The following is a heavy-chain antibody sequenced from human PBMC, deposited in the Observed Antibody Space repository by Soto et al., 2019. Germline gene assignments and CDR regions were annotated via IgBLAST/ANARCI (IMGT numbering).Heavy chain of an antibody. V-gene: IGHV1-3*01. J-gene: IGHJ5*02. CDR2: INAGNGNT. CDR3: ARGWYQLLSSWFDP. Sequence: RASVKVSCKASGYTFTSYAMHWVRQAPGQRLEWMGWINAGNGNTKYSQKFQGRVTITRDTSASTAYMELSSLRSEDTAVYYCARGWYQLLSSWFDPWGQGTLVTVSS. D-gene: IGHD2-2*01. CDR1: GYTFTSYA.